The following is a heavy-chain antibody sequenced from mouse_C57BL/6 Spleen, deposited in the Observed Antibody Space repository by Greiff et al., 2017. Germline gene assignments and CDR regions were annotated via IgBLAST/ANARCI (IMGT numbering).Heavy chain of an antibody. CDR1: GFTFSSYA. Sequence: EVQGVESGEGLVKPGGSLKLSCAASGFTFSSYAMSWVRQTPEKRLEWVAYISSGGDYIYYADTVKGRFTISRDNARNTLYLQMSSLKSEDTAMYYCTRDLGITTVVTNWDGAMDYWGQGTSVTVSS. CDR2: ISSGGDYI. D-gene: IGHD1-1*01. CDR3: TRDLGITTVVTNWDGAMDY. J-gene: IGHJ4*01. V-gene: IGHV5-9-1*02.